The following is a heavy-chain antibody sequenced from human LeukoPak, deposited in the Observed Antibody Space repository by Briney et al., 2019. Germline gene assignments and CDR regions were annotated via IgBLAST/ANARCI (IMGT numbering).Heavy chain of an antibody. D-gene: IGHD6-19*01. J-gene: IGHJ5*02. CDR2: IYYTGST. CDR3: ASVRGYSSGWYASGFDP. Sequence: SETLSLTCTVSGGSIGSSDYYWGWIRQPPGKGLEWIGSIYYTGSTNYNPSLKSRVTISLDTSKKQFSLKLSSVTAADTAVYYCASVRGYSSGWYASGFDPWGQGTLVTVSS. V-gene: IGHV4-39*07. CDR1: GGSIGSSDYY.